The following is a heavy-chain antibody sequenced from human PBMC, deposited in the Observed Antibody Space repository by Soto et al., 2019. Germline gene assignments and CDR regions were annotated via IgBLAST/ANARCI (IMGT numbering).Heavy chain of an antibody. CDR1: GFTFSSYA. D-gene: IGHD3-10*01. Sequence: PGGSLRLSCAASGFTFSSYAMSWVRQAPGKGLEWVSAISGSGGSTYYADSVKGRFTISRDNSKNTLYLQMNSLRAEDTAVCYCAKLRRLLWFGESDNWFDPWGQGT. J-gene: IGHJ5*02. V-gene: IGHV3-23*01. CDR2: ISGSGGST. CDR3: AKLRRLLWFGESDNWFDP.